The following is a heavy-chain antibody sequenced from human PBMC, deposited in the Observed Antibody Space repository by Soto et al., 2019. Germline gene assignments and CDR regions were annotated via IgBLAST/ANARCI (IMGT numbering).Heavy chain of an antibody. CDR1: GGSISIGDYD. CDR2: IYYSGST. J-gene: IGHJ4*02. CDR3: ARAVSSSSPPSDY. Sequence: PAETLSVTCTLAGGSISIGDYDWSGIRQPPGKGLEWIGYIYYSGSTYYNPSLKGRVTISVDTSKNQFSLKLSSVTAADTAVYYCARAVSSSSPPSDYWGQGTLVTVSS. D-gene: IGHD6-6*01. V-gene: IGHV4-30-4*01.